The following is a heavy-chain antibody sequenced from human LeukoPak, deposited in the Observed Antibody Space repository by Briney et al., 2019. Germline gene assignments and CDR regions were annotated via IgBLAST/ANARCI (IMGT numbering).Heavy chain of an antibody. CDR3: ARHGDYYGSGSRY. CDR1: GGSISGGTYY. Sequence: PSETLSLTCTVSGGSISGGTYYWGWIRQPPGKGLEWIGSIYYSGSTYYNPSLRSRVTISVDTSKNQFSLRLGSVTAADTAVYYCARHGDYYGSGSRYWGQGTLVTVSS. V-gene: IGHV4-39*01. CDR2: IYYSGST. D-gene: IGHD3-10*01. J-gene: IGHJ4*02.